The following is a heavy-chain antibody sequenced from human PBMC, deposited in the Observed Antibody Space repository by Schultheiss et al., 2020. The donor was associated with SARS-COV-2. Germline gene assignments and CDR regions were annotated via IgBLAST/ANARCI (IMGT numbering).Heavy chain of an antibody. CDR2: FSHGGRS. Sequence: SETLSLTCAVSGYSLNSDCSWGWIRQTPGKGLEWIGSFSHGGRSYYKPSLKSRVIISVDTSKNQFSLKLTSVTAADTAVYYCARDGYSGYDPLFDYWGQGTLVTVSS. J-gene: IGHJ4*02. V-gene: IGHV4-38-2*02. CDR3: ARDGYSGYDPLFDY. D-gene: IGHD5-12*01. CDR1: GYSLNSDCS.